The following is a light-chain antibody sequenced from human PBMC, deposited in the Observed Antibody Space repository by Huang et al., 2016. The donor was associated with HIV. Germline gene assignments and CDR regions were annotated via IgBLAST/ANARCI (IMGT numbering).Light chain of an antibody. J-gene: IGKJ1*01. CDR1: QSVSSSY. CDR3: QQYETSPPWT. CDR2: GAS. Sequence: EIVLTQSPGTLSLSPGERATLSCRASQSVSSSYLAGYQQKPGHAPRLLIYGASSRATDIPDSFSGSGSGTDFTLSITRLEPEDFAVYYCQQYETSPPWTFGQGTKVEIK. V-gene: IGKV3-20*01.